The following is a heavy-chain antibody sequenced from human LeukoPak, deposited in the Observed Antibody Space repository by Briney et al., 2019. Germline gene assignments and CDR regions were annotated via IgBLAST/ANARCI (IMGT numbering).Heavy chain of an antibody. D-gene: IGHD3-3*01. V-gene: IGHV1-8*01. Sequence: ASVKVSCKASGYTFTSYDINWVRQATGQGLEWMGWMNPNSGNTGYAQKFQGRVTMTRNTSISTAYMELSSLRSEDTAVYYCARGRITIFGVVIDYWGQGTLVTVSS. J-gene: IGHJ4*02. CDR2: MNPNSGNT. CDR1: GYTFTSYD. CDR3: ARGRITIFGVVIDY.